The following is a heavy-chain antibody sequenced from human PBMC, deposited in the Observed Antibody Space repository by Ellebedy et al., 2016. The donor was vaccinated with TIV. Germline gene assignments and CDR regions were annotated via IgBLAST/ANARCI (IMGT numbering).Heavy chain of an antibody. D-gene: IGHD3-10*01. CDR2: ISSSSSTI. V-gene: IGHV3-48*02. CDR1: GFTFSSYS. J-gene: IGHJ4*02. Sequence: GGSLRLSCAASGFTFSSYSMNWVRQAPGKGLEWVSYISSSSSTIYSADSVKGRFTISRDNAKNSLYLQMNSLRDEATAVYYCATSTVARGSYSDYWGQGTLATVSS. CDR3: ATSTVARGSYSDY.